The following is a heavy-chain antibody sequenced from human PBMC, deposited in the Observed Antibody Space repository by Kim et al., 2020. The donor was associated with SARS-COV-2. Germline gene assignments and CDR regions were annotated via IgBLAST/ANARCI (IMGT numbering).Heavy chain of an antibody. D-gene: IGHD1-26*01. J-gene: IGHJ4*02. CDR3: ARLIVGAGDY. CDR2: IYYSGST. V-gene: IGHV4-39*01. Sequence: SETLSLTCTVSGGSISSSHNYWGWIRQPPGKGLEWIGSIYYSGSTYHNPSLKSRVTISVDTSKNQFSLKLSSVTAADTAVYYCARLIVGAGDYWGQGTLVTGSS. CDR1: GGSISSSHNY.